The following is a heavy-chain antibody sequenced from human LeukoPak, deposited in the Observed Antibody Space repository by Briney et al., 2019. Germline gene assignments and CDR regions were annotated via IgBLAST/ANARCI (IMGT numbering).Heavy chain of an antibody. CDR1: GGSISSGDYY. V-gene: IGHV4-30-4*01. J-gene: IGHJ6*02. CDR3: ASERRTYYDFWSGYYSDYYYGMDV. Sequence: PPETLSLTCTVSGGSISSGDYYWSWIRQPPGKGLEWIGYIYYSGSTYYNPSLKSRVTISVDTSKNQFSLKLSSVTAADTAVYYCASERRTYYDFWSGYYSDYYYGMDVWGQGTTVTVSS. CDR2: IYYSGST. D-gene: IGHD3-3*01.